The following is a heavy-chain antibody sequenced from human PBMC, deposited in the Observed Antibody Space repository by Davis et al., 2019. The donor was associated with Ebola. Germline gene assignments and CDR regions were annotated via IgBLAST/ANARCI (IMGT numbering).Heavy chain of an antibody. D-gene: IGHD6-19*01. CDR3: ARDRSGEQWLVRGDY. CDR1: GFTFSSYW. Sequence: PGGSLRLSCAASGFTFSSYWMSWVRQAPGKGLEWVANIKQDGSEKYYVDSVKGRFTISRDNAKNSLYLQMNSLRAEDTAVYYCARDRSGEQWLVRGDYWGQGTLVTVSS. J-gene: IGHJ4*02. CDR2: IKQDGSEK. V-gene: IGHV3-7*01.